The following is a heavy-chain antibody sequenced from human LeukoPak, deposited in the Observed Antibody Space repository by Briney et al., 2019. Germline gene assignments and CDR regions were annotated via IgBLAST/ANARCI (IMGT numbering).Heavy chain of an antibody. J-gene: IGHJ6*02. CDR1: GYTFTSYY. CDR2: INPSGGST. D-gene: IGHD1-1*01. V-gene: IGHV1-46*01. Sequence: ASVKVSCKASGYTFTSYYMHWVRQAPGQGLEWIGIINPSGGSTSYAQKFQGRVTMTRDTSTSTVYMELSSLRSEDTAVYYRAREGSTTDTYYYYGMDVWGQGTTVTVSS. CDR3: AREGSTTDTYYYYGMDV.